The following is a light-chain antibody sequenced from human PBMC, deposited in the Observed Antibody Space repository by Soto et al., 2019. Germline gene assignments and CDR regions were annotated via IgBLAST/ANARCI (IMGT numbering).Light chain of an antibody. CDR2: KAS. J-gene: IGKJ1*01. CDR3: KQYNSYWT. V-gene: IGKV1-5*03. CDR1: QSISSW. Sequence: DIQMTPSPSTLSASAVDIATLTCRASQSISSWLAWYQQKPGKAPKLLIYKASSLESGVPSRFSGSGSGTEFTLTISSLQPEDFATYYCKQYNSYWTCGQGTKVDIK.